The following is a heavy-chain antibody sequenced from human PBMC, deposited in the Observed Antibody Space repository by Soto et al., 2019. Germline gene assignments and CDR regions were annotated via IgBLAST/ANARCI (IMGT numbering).Heavy chain of an antibody. J-gene: IGHJ4*02. CDR3: AKLPGRWGGNKAYYFDY. Sequence: GGSLRLSCAASGFTFSSYAMHWVRQAPGKGLEWVAFVWYDGSHKYYVDSVKGRFTISRDNSKNTLYLQMNSLRAEDTAVYYCAKLPGRWGGNKAYYFDYWGQGTLVTVSS. D-gene: IGHD1-26*01. CDR1: GFTFSSYA. V-gene: IGHV3-30*02. CDR2: VWYDGSHK.